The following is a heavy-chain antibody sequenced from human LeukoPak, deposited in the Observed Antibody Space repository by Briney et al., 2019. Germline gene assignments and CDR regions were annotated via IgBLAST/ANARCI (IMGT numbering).Heavy chain of an antibody. CDR3: ARLYSGHSDNWFDP. CDR1: GYSFTTYW. CDR2: IHPGDSDT. D-gene: IGHD2-15*01. J-gene: IGHJ5*02. Sequence: GESLKISCKGSGYSFTTYWIGWVRLMPGKGLEWLGIIHPGDSDTRYSPSFQGQVTISADKSISTTYLQWSSLKASDTAMYYCARLYSGHSDNWFDPWGQGTLVTVSS. V-gene: IGHV5-51*01.